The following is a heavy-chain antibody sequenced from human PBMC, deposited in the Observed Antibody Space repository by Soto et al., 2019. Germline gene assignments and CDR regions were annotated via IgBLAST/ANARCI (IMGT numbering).Heavy chain of an antibody. CDR2: IIDSGGST. V-gene: IGHV3-23*01. CDR1: GFTFSSCA. CDR3: AKERSYYYYYVVDV. Sequence: GGSLRLSCAASGFTFSSCAMGWVRQAPGKGLEWVSDIIDSGGSTYYADSVKGRFTISRDNSKSTLYLQMNSLRAEDTALYYCAKERSYYYYYVVDVWGQGTTVTVSS. J-gene: IGHJ6*02.